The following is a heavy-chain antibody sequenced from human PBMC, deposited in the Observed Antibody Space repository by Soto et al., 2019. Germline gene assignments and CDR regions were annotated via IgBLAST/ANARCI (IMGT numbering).Heavy chain of an antibody. J-gene: IGHJ5*02. V-gene: IGHV4-34*01. D-gene: IGHD1-20*01. CDR3: ARVGNWDDEGWFDP. CDR1: GGSFMGYY. Sequence: SETLSLTCAGDGGSFMGYYWGWIRQPPGKGLEWIGEIHQSGRTNYNPSFKSRVSISVDTSKNHFSLTLNSVTAADTAVYYCARVGNWDDEGWFDPWGQGTLVTVSS. CDR2: IHQSGRT.